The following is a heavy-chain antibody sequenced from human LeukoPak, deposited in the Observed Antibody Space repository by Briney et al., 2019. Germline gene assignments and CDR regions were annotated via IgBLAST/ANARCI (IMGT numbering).Heavy chain of an antibody. D-gene: IGHD1-1*01. J-gene: IGHJ3*02. Sequence: PSETLSLTCAVSGGSFSDFYWSWIRQSPGKGLEWIGSIYYSGSTNYNTSLKRRATISVDTSKNQFSLALSSVTAPDTAVYYCAVNLTRHTFDIWGQGTMVTVPS. CDR2: IYYSGST. CDR3: AVNLTRHTFDI. V-gene: IGHV4-59*08. CDR1: GGSFSDFY.